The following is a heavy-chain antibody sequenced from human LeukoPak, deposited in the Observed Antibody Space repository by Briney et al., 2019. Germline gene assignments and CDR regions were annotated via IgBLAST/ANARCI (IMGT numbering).Heavy chain of an antibody. V-gene: IGHV3-21*01. CDR3: ASPLHLGELSSDAFDI. CDR1: GFTFSSYS. Sequence: PGGSLRLSCAASGFTFSSYSLNWVRQAPGKGLEWVSSISSSSHIYYADSVKGRFTISRDNAKNSLYLQMNSLRAEDTAVYYCASPLHLGELSSDAFDIWGQGTMVTVSS. CDR2: ISSSSHI. J-gene: IGHJ3*02. D-gene: IGHD3-16*02.